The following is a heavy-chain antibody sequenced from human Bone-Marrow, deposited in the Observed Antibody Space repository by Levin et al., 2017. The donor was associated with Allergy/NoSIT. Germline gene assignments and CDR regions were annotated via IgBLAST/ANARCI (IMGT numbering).Heavy chain of an antibody. J-gene: IGHJ6*03. CDR1: GFTFSSYA. CDR2: ISGSGGST. Sequence: PGGSLRLSCAASGFTFSSYAMSWVRQAPGKGLEWVSAISGSGGSTYYADSVKGRFTISRDNSKNTLYLQMNSLRAEDTAVYYCAKRNYGDYYYYYMDVWGKGTTVTVSS. V-gene: IGHV3-23*01. D-gene: IGHD4-17*01. CDR3: AKRNYGDYYYYYMDV.